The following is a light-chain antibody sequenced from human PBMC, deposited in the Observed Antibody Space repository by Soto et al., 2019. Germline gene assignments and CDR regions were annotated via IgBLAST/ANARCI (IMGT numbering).Light chain of an antibody. V-gene: IGKV1-12*01. Sequence: DIQMTQSPSSVSASVGDRVIITCRASQAFGHFLAWHQQKRGKAPKLLIYGISTLQEGVPSRFSGSESGTDFTLTISSVQPEDSATYYCQQAATFPLTFGGGTEVEIK. CDR2: GIS. CDR1: QAFGHF. J-gene: IGKJ4*01. CDR3: QQAATFPLT.